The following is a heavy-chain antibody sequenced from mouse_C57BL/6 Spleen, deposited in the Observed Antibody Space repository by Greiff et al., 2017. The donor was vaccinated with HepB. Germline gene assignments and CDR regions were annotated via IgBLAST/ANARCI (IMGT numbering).Heavy chain of an antibody. V-gene: IGHV5-17*01. CDR3: AKKNYYGSSGAMDY. CDR2: ISSGSSTI. D-gene: IGHD1-1*01. CDR1: GFTFSDYG. J-gene: IGHJ4*01. Sequence: EVHLVESGGGLVKPGGSLKLSCAASGFTFSDYGMHWVRQAPEKGLEWVAYISSGSSTIYYADTVKGRFTISRDNAKNTLFLQMTSLRSEDTAMYYCAKKNYYGSSGAMDYWGQGTSVTVSS.